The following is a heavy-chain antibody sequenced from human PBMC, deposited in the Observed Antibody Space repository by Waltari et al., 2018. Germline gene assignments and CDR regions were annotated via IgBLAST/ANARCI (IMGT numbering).Heavy chain of an antibody. CDR3: ARGRAGIAVAPLVY. J-gene: IGHJ4*02. Sequence: QVQLVQSGAEVKKPGASVKVSCKASGYTFTSYDINWVRQATGQGLEWMGWMNPDSGNKGYAQKFQGRVTRTRNTSIGTAYRERSSLGSEDTAVYYCARGRAGIAVAPLVYWGQGTLVTVSS. V-gene: IGHV1-8*01. CDR1: GYTFTSYD. D-gene: IGHD6-19*01. CDR2: MNPDSGNK.